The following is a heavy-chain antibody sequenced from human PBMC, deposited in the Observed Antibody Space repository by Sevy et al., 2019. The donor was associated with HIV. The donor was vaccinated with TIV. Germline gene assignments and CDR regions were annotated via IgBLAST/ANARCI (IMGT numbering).Heavy chain of an antibody. J-gene: IGHJ4*02. D-gene: IGHD6-19*01. CDR1: GFTFSSYG. CDR2: ISYDGSNK. V-gene: IGHV3-30*18. Sequence: GGSLRLSCAASGFTFSSYGMHWVRQAPGKGLEWVAVISYDGSNKYYADSVKGRFTISRENSKKTLYLRMNSLRAEDTAVYYCANDFSIREKHTVAGTGWGQGTLVTVSS. CDR3: ANDFSIREKHTVAGTG.